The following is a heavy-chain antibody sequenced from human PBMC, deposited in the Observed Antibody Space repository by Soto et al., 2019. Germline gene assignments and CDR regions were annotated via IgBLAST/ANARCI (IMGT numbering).Heavy chain of an antibody. V-gene: IGHV4-59*01. CDR3: ARDRGEFSGYGSWDYYYYYYMDV. D-gene: IGHD5-12*01. Sequence: SETLSLTCTVSGGSISNYYWSWIRQPTGKGLEWIGYIYYSGSTNYNPSLKSRVTLSVDTSKNQFSLRLTSVTAADTAVYYCARDRGEFSGYGSWDYYYYYYMDVWGKGTTVTVSS. J-gene: IGHJ6*03. CDR2: IYYSGST. CDR1: GGSISNYY.